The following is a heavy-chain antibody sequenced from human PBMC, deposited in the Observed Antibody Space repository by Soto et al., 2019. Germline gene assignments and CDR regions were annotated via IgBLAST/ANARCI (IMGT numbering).Heavy chain of an antibody. CDR2: IKEDGSEK. J-gene: IGHJ2*01. CDR1: VFTFSSYW. D-gene: IGHD3-16*01. Sequence: GGSLRLSCAASVFTFSSYWMSWVRQAPGKGLEWVANIKEDGSEKYYVDSVKGRFTISRDNAKNSLYLQMNSLRAEDTAVYYCAKTLRTDWYFDLWGRGTLVTVSS. V-gene: IGHV3-7*01. CDR3: AKTLRTDWYFDL.